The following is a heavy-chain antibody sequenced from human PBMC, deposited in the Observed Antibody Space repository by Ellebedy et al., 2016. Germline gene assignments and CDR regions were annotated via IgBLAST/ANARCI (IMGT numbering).Heavy chain of an antibody. V-gene: IGHV3-33*01. D-gene: IGHD5-18*01. J-gene: IGHJ4*02. Sequence: GGSLRLXXAASGFTFSSYGMHWVRQAPGKGLEWVAVIWYDGSNKYYADSVKGRFTISRDNSKNTLYLQMNSLRAEDTAVYYCARGADTAMVFDYWGQGTLVTVSS. CDR1: GFTFSSYG. CDR3: ARGADTAMVFDY. CDR2: IWYDGSNK.